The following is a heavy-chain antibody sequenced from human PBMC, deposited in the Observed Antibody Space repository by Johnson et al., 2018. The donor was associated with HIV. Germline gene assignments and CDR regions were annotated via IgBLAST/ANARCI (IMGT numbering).Heavy chain of an antibody. CDR1: GFTFDDYA. V-gene: IGHV3-23*04. Sequence: VQLVESGGGLVQPGRSLRLSCAASGFTFDDYAMHWVRQAPGKGLEWVSSISPSGDNTYYADSVKGRFTISRDNSKNTLYLQMNSLRAEDTAVYNYARLRDGYNFDAFDIWGQGTMVTVSS. D-gene: IGHD5-24*01. CDR2: ISPSGDNT. J-gene: IGHJ3*02. CDR3: ARLRDGYNFDAFDI.